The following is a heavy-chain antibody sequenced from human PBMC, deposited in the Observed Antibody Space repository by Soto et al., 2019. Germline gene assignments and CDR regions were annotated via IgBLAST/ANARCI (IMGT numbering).Heavy chain of an antibody. CDR1: GFSLNSSAVG. CDR3: AHRTMVRGVIGAHFDN. CDR2: IYWDDDK. V-gene: IGHV2-5*02. Sequence: QITLKESGPTLVKPTQTLTLTCTFSGFSLNSSAVGVGWIRQPPGKALEWLALIYWDDDKRYSPSLKSRLTITRDTSKNQVVLTMTNMDPVDTVTYYCAHRTMVRGVIGAHFDNWGQGTLVTVSS. J-gene: IGHJ4*02. D-gene: IGHD3-10*01.